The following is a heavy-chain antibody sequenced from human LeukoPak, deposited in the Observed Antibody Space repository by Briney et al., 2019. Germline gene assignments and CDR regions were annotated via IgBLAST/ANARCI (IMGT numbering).Heavy chain of an antibody. Sequence: PSETLSLTCTVSGGSTSSGDYYWSWIRQHPGKGLEWIGYIHYSGSTYYNPSLKSRVSISVSTSNNRFSLQLSSVTAADTAVYYCARVIGYDQLDYWGQGTLVTVSS. CDR3: ARVIGYDQLDY. V-gene: IGHV4-31*03. CDR2: IHYSGST. CDR1: GGSTSSGDYY. J-gene: IGHJ4*02. D-gene: IGHD5-12*01.